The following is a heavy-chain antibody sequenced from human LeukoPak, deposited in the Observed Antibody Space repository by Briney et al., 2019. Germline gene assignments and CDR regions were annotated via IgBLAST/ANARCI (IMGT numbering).Heavy chain of an antibody. J-gene: IGHJ3*02. Sequence: PSETLSLTCTVSGGSISSYYWSWIRQPPGKGLEWIGYIYYSGSTNYNPSLKSRVTISVDTSKNQFSLKLSSVTAADTAVYYCARGGGSSWYTAAFDIWDQGTMVTVSS. V-gene: IGHV4-59*01. CDR3: ARGGGSSWYTAAFDI. CDR1: GGSISSYY. D-gene: IGHD6-13*01. CDR2: IYYSGST.